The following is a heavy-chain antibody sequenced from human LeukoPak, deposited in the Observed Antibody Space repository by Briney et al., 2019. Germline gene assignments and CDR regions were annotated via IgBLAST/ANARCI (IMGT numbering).Heavy chain of an antibody. D-gene: IGHD3-10*01. Sequence: SEALSLTCTISGGSIKRDYWNWVRQPAGEGLEWIGRIHYSGATNDNPPLRSRVTMSVDTSKNQFSLKLSSVTAADTAVYYCAGDMGIEHYGSGGLAFDIWGQGTVVTVSS. CDR3: AGDMGIEHYGSGGLAFDI. CDR1: GGSIKRDY. J-gene: IGHJ3*02. V-gene: IGHV4-4*07. CDR2: IHYSGAT.